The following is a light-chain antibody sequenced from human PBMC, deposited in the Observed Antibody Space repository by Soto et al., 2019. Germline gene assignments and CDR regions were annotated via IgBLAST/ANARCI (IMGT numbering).Light chain of an antibody. CDR1: QSVSTW. CDR2: MAS. J-gene: IGKJ1*01. V-gene: IGKV1-5*03. CDR3: QQYNSHPPWT. Sequence: DIQMTQSPSTLSASVGDRVTITCRASQSVSTWLSWYQQKPGKAPQVLISMASTLESGVPSRFSSSGSRTEFTLTISSLQPDDFATNYCQQYNSHPPWTFGQGTKVEIK.